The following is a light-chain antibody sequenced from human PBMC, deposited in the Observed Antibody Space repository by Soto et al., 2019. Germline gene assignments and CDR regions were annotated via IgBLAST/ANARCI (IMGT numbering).Light chain of an antibody. J-gene: IGKJ1*01. Sequence: DIQMTQSPSSLSASVGDRVNITCRTSQSISNHLNWYQQKPGKGPNLLIYAASSLQRGVPSRFSGSGSGRDFVLTISSLQPEDSATYYCQQSYGTPWTCGQGNKVDIK. CDR1: QSISNH. V-gene: IGKV1-39*01. CDR2: AAS. CDR3: QQSYGTPWT.